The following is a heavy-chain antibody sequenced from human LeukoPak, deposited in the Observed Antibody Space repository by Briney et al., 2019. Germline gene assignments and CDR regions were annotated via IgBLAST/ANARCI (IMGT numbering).Heavy chain of an antibody. CDR2: ISSSGSTI. Sequence: GGSLRLSSAVSGFTFSSYSMNWVRQAPGKGLEWVSYISSSGSTIYYADSVKGRFTISRDNAKNSLYLQMNSLRAEDTAVYYCTELGITMIGGVWGKGTTVTISS. J-gene: IGHJ6*04. CDR1: GFTFSSYS. V-gene: IGHV3-48*04. CDR3: TELGITMIGGV. D-gene: IGHD3-10*02.